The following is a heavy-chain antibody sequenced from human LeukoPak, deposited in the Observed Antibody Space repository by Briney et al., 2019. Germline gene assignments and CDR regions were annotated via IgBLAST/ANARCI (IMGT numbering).Heavy chain of an antibody. J-gene: IGHJ4*02. Sequence: PSETLSLTCTVSGGSISTYYWSWIRQSPGKGLEWIGYIYHSGSTYYNPSLKSRVTISVDRSKNQFSLKLSSVTAADTAVYYCARGGSFLDYWGQGTLVTVSS. CDR3: ARGGSFLDY. V-gene: IGHV4-59*12. D-gene: IGHD2-15*01. CDR2: IYHSGST. CDR1: GGSISTYY.